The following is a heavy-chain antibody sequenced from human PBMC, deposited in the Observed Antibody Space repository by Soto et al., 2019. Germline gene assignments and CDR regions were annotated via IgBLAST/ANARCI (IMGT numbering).Heavy chain of an antibody. CDR1: GFTFSDYY. Sequence: QVQLVESGGGLVKPGGSLRLSCAASGFTFSDYYMSWIRQAPGKGLEWVSYISSSGSTIYYADSVKGRFTISRDNAKNSLYLQMNSLRAEDTAVYYCARDRRGYDFWSGLGYYGMDVWGQGTTVTVSS. CDR3: ARDRRGYDFWSGLGYYGMDV. D-gene: IGHD3-3*01. J-gene: IGHJ6*02. V-gene: IGHV3-11*01. CDR2: ISSSGSTI.